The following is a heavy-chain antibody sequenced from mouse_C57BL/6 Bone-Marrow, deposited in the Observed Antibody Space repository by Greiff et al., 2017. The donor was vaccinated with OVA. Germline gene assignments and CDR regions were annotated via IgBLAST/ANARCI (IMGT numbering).Heavy chain of an antibody. CDR1: GFTFSDFY. J-gene: IGHJ1*03. D-gene: IGHD1-1*01. CDR2: SRNKANDYTT. Sequence: EVKLMESGGGLVQSGRSLRLSCATSGFTFSDFYMEWVRQAPGKGLEWIAASRNKANDYTTEYSASVKGRFIVYRDTSQSILYHQMNALRAEDTAIYYCERDAAPYYYGSRDWYFDVWGTGTTVTVSS. V-gene: IGHV7-1*01. CDR3: ERDAAPYYYGSRDWYFDV.